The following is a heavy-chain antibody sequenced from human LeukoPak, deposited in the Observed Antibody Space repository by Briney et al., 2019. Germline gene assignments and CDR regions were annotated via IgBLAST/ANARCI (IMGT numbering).Heavy chain of an antibody. J-gene: IGHJ4*02. CDR3: ARARAGIQAGFDY. V-gene: IGHV3-30*04. CDR2: ISYDGSNK. CDR1: GFTFSSYA. Sequence: GGSLRLSCAASGFTFSSYAMHWVRQAPGKGLEGVAVISYDGSNKYYADSVKGRFTISRDNAKNSLYLQMNSLRVEDTAVYYCARARAGIQAGFDYWGQGTLVTVSS. D-gene: IGHD1-1*01.